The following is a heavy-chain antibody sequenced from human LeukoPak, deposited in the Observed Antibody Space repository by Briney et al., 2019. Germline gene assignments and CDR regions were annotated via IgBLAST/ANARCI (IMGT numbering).Heavy chain of an antibody. J-gene: IGHJ6*03. Sequence: SETLSLTCSVSADSITNYYWNWIRQPAGKGLEWIGRIYISGITNYNPSLKSRVTMSVDTSKNHFSLKLSSVTAADTAVYYCASFPHRKNRWLPYYYYYMDVWGKGTTVTISS. V-gene: IGHV4-4*07. D-gene: IGHD5-24*01. CDR3: ASFPHRKNRWLPYYYYYMDV. CDR2: IYISGIT. CDR1: ADSITNYY.